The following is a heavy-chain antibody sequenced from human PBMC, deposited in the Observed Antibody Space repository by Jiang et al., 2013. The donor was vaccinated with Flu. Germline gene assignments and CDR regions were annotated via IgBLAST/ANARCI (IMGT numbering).Heavy chain of an antibody. V-gene: IGHV3-30*18. CDR3: AKVRAPVEGYFDY. CDR1: GFTFSSYG. CDR2: ISYDGSNK. J-gene: IGHJ4*02. Sequence: VQLLESGGGVVQPGRSLRLSCAASGFTFSSYGMHWARQAPGKGLEWVAVISYDGSNKYYADSVKGRFTISRDNSKNTLYLQMNSLRAEDTAVYYCAKVRAPVEGYFDYWGQGTLVTVSS. D-gene: IGHD3-3*01.